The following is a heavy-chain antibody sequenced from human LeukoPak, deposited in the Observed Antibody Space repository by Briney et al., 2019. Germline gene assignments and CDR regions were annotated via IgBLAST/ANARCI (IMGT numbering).Heavy chain of an antibody. CDR1: GFTFSNAW. J-gene: IGHJ6*02. Sequence: GGSLRLSCAASGFTFSNAWMSWVRQAPGKGLEWVGRIKSKTDGGTTDYAAPVKGRFTISRDDSKNTLYLQMNSLKTEDTAVYYCTTGLIADIPNPNYYYYGMDVWGQGTTVTVSS. CDR2: IKSKTDGGTT. V-gene: IGHV3-15*01. CDR3: TTGLIADIPNPNYYYYGMDV. D-gene: IGHD2-15*01.